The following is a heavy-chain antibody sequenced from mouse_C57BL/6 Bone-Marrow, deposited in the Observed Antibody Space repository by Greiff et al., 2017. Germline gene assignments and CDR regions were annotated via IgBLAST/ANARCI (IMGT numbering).Heavy chain of an antibody. J-gene: IGHJ1*03. Sequence: QVQLQQPGAELVMPGASVKLSCKASGYTFTSYWMHWVKQRPGQGLEWIGEIDPSDSYTNYNQKFKGKSTLTVDKSSSTAYMQLSSLTSEDSAVYYCARLIYDGYYWYFDVWGTGTTVTVSS. V-gene: IGHV1-69*01. D-gene: IGHD2-3*01. CDR2: IDPSDSYT. CDR3: ARLIYDGYYWYFDV. CDR1: GYTFTSYW.